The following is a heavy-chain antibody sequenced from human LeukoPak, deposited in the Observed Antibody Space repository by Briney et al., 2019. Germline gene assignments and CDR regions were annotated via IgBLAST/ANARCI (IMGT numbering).Heavy chain of an antibody. CDR2: IYHSGSI. CDR3: ARVIDYGDFMMGMDV. J-gene: IGHJ6*04. D-gene: IGHD4-17*01. CDR1: GGSISSGNW. Sequence: TLSLTCAVSGGSISSGNWWSWVRQPPGKGLEWIGEIYHSGSINYNPSLKSRVTISVDKSKNQFSLKLSSVPAADTAVYYCARVIDYGDFMMGMDVWGKGTTVTVSS. V-gene: IGHV4-4*02.